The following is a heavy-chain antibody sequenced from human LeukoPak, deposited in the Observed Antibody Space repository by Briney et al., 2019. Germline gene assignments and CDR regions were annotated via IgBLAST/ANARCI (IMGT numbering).Heavy chain of an antibody. V-gene: IGHV3-7*01. CDR2: IKQDGSEK. CDR1: GFTFSSYW. CDR3: ARGHVFGTVTTYYYGMDV. D-gene: IGHD4-17*01. J-gene: IGHJ6*02. Sequence: GGSLRLSCAASGFTFSSYWMSWVRQAPGKGLEWVANIKQDGSEKYYVDSVKGRFTISRDNSKNTLYLQMNSLRAEDTAVYYCARGHVFGTVTTYYYGMDVWGQGTTVTVSS.